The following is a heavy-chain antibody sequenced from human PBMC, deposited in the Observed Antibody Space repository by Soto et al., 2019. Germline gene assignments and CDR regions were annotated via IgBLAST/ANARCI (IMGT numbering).Heavy chain of an antibody. Sequence: GGSLRLSCAASGFTFGSFAMNWVRQAPGKGLEWLSYISTSSATQYFAESVKCRFTVSRDNAKNSLYLQMNSLRDEDTAVYYCARDSMAKISHFDYWGQGALVTVSS. V-gene: IGHV3-48*02. D-gene: IGHD5-12*01. J-gene: IGHJ4*02. CDR1: GFTFGSFA. CDR3: ARDSMAKISHFDY. CDR2: ISTSSATQ.